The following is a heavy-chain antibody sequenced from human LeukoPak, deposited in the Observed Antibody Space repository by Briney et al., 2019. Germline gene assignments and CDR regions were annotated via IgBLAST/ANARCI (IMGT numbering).Heavy chain of an antibody. CDR2: IWYDGSNK. J-gene: IGHJ4*02. D-gene: IGHD4-17*01. V-gene: IGHV3-33*06. CDR1: GFTFSSYG. Sequence: GGSLRLSCAASGFTFSSYGMHWVRQAPGKGLEWVAVIWYDGSNKYYADSVKGRFTISRDNSKTTLYLQMNSLRAEDTAVYYCAKDGRLYGDYGIDYWGQGTPVTVSS. CDR3: AKDGRLYGDYGIDY.